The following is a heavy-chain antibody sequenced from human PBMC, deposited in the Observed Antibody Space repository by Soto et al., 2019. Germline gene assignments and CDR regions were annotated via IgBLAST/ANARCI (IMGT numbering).Heavy chain of an antibody. CDR1: GGSISSGGYY. CDR3: ARSNKNLLRFWV. J-gene: IGHJ4*02. CDR2: IYYSGST. D-gene: IGHD3-3*01. Sequence: SETLSLTCTVSGGSISSGGYYWSWIRQHPGKGLEWIGYIYYSGSTYYNPSLKSRLTLSVDTSKNQFSLKLSSVTAADTAVYYCARSNKNLLRFWVWGQGTLVTVSS. V-gene: IGHV4-31*03.